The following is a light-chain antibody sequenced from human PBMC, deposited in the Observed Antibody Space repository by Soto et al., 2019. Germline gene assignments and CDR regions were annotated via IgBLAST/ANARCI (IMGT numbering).Light chain of an antibody. J-gene: IGKJ5*01. CDR3: QQYNKWPAEIT. CDR2: GAS. V-gene: IGKV3-15*01. Sequence: IGLTHSPATLSLSPGEGATLSCRASQSVSSNLAWYQQKPGQAPRLLIYGASTRATGIPARFSGSGSGTEFTLTISSLQSEDSGVYYCQQYNKWPAEITFGQGRRLEIK. CDR1: QSVSSN.